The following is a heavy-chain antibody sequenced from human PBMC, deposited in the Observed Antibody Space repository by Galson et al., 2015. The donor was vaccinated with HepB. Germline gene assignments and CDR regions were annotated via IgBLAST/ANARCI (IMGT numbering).Heavy chain of an antibody. CDR3: TRDPRDAAAAYGVFDF. V-gene: IGHV6-1*01. D-gene: IGHD6-13*01. CDR1: GDSVSSNGAA. J-gene: IGHJ4*02. CDR2: TYYMSKWYN. Sequence: CAISGDSVSSNGAAWNWIRQSPSRGLEWLGRTYYMSKWYNDYAVSVKSRITINSDTSKNQVSLQLNSVTPEDTAVYYCTRDPRDAAAAYGVFDFWGQGTLVPVSS.